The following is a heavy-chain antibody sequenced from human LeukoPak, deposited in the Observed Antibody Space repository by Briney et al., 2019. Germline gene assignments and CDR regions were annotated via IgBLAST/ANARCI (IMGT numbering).Heavy chain of an antibody. Sequence: SQTLSLTCAVSGGSISSGGYSWSWIRQPPGRGLEWVGYIYHSGSTYYNPSLKSRVTISVDRSKNQFSLKLSSVTAADTAVYYCARTTYYYDSSGYFPLDAFDIWGQGTVVTVSS. D-gene: IGHD3-22*01. CDR1: GGSISSGGYS. CDR2: IYHSGST. V-gene: IGHV4-30-2*01. J-gene: IGHJ3*02. CDR3: ARTTYYYDSSGYFPLDAFDI.